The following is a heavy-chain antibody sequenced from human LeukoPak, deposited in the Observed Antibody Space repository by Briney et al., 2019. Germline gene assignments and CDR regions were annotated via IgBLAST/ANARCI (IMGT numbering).Heavy chain of an antibody. Sequence: ASVKVSCKASGGTFSSYAISWVRQAPGQGLEWMGGIIPIFGTANYAQKFQGRVTITADKSTSTAHMELSSLRSEDTAVYYCATRPGQQRAFDIWGQGTMVTVSS. CDR2: IIPIFGTA. CDR1: GGTFSSYA. D-gene: IGHD6-13*01. J-gene: IGHJ3*02. V-gene: IGHV1-69*06. CDR3: ATRPGQQRAFDI.